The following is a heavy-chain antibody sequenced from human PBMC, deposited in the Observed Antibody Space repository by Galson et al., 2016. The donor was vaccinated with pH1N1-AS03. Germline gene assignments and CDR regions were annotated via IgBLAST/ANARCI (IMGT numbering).Heavy chain of an antibody. CDR3: ARGDSGYKWSIDY. V-gene: IGHV1-3*01. CDR1: GYIFISYA. Sequence: SVKVSCKASGYIFISYAMHWVRQGPGQRLEWMGWINADNGDIEYSQNFQGRVTITRDTAASTAYMEVISLTSVDTAVYYCARGDSGYKWSIDYWGQGTLVTVSS. D-gene: IGHD1-20*01. CDR2: INADNGDI. J-gene: IGHJ4*02.